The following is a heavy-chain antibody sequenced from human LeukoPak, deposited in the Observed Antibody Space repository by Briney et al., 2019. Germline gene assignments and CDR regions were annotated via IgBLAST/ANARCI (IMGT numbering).Heavy chain of an antibody. CDR2: IYHSGST. V-gene: IGHV4-4*02. CDR1: GGSISSSNW. J-gene: IGHJ6*02. D-gene: IGHD5-18*01. CDR3: ARIRGYSYGSGRYYYYGMDV. Sequence: PSETLSLTCAVSGGSISSSNWWSWVRQPPGKGLEWIGEIYHSGSTNYNPSLKSRVTISVDKSKNQFSLKLSSVTAADTAVYYCARIRGYSYGSGRYYYYGMDVWGQGTTVTVSS.